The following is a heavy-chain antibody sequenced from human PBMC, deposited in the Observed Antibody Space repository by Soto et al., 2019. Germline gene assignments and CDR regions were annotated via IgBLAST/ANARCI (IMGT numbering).Heavy chain of an antibody. V-gene: IGHV1-18*01. CDR2: ISAHNGNT. Sequence: QVHLVQSGAEVQKPGASVKVSCKGSGYTFTSYGITWVRQAPGQGLEWMGWISAHNGNTDYAQRLQGRVTVTRDTSTSTAYMELRSLRSDDTAVYYCARGRYGDYWGQGALVTVSS. D-gene: IGHD1-1*01. CDR1: GYTFTSYG. CDR3: ARGRYGDY. J-gene: IGHJ4*02.